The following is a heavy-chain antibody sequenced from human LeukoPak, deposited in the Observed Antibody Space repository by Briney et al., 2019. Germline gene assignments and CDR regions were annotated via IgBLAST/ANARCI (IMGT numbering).Heavy chain of an antibody. CDR2: ISSSSSYI. D-gene: IGHD6-13*01. Sequence: GGSLRLSCAASGFTFSSYSMNWVRQAPGKGLEWVSSISSSSSYIYYADSVKGRFTISRDNAKNSLYLQMNSLRAEDTAVYYCARDQGIAAAGHFDYWGQGTLVTVSS. CDR1: GFTFSSYS. CDR3: ARDQGIAAAGHFDY. V-gene: IGHV3-21*01. J-gene: IGHJ4*02.